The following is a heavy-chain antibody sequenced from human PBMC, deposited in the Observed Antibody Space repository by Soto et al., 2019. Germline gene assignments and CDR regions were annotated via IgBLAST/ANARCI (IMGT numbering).Heavy chain of an antibody. CDR2: IYHSGST. J-gene: IGHJ6*02. Sequence: SETLSLTCAVSGGSISSSNWWSWVRQPPGKGLEWIGEIYHSGSTNYNPSLKSRVTISVDKSKNQFSLKLSSVTAADTAVYYCARLLWFGDSEYYGMDVWGQGTTVTVSS. CDR3: ARLLWFGDSEYYGMDV. V-gene: IGHV4-4*02. CDR1: GGSISSSNW. D-gene: IGHD3-10*01.